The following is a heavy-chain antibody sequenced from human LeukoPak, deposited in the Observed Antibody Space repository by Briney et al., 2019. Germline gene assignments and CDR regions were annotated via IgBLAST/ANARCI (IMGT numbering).Heavy chain of an antibody. CDR3: AKDAVSWNRGHLDS. Sequence: GGSLRLSCAASGFTFSSYAMSWVRQAPGKGLEWVSAISGSGGSTYYADSVKGRFTISRDNSKNTLYLRMNSLRVEDTAVYFCAKDAVSWNRGHLDSWGQGTLVTVSS. D-gene: IGHD3-10*01. V-gene: IGHV3-23*01. CDR1: GFTFSSYA. CDR2: ISGSGGST. J-gene: IGHJ4*02.